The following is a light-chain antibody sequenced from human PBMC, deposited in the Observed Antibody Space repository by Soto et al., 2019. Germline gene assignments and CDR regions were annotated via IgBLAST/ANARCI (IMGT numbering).Light chain of an antibody. Sequence: IQVAQSPPSLSASVGDTVTITCRASQDIRNDLGWYQQKPGRAPKLLIYGASNLQSGVPSRFSGSVSGTDFTLTISSLQPEDFATYYCQQDYNFPQTFGQGTKV. CDR1: QDIRND. J-gene: IGKJ1*01. V-gene: IGKV1-6*01. CDR2: GAS. CDR3: QQDYNFPQT.